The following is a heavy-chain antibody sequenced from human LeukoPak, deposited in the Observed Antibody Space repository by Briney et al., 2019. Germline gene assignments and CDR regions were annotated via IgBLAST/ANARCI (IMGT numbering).Heavy chain of an antibody. Sequence: GGSLRLSCADSGFTVSSNYMSWVRQAPGEGREWVSVIYSGASTYYADSVKGRFTISRDNSKNTLYLQMNSLRAEDTAVYYCARVAVAAGLDDWCQGRLVTIAS. CDR1: GFTVSSNY. D-gene: IGHD6-13*01. V-gene: IGHV3-66*01. CDR2: IYSGAST. J-gene: IGHJ4*02. CDR3: ARVAVAAGLDD.